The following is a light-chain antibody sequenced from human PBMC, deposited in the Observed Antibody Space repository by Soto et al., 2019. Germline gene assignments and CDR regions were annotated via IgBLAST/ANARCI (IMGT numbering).Light chain of an antibody. J-gene: IGLJ2*01. V-gene: IGLV2-8*01. CDR2: EVT. Sequence: QSALTQPPSASGSPGQSVTISCTGTSSDVGGYNYVSWYQQHPGKAPKLIIYEVTKRPSGVPDRFSGSKSGNTASLTVSGPHTDEGVDYYASSNEGSDILAFGGGTKLTAL. CDR1: SSDVGGYNY. CDR3: SSNEGSDILA.